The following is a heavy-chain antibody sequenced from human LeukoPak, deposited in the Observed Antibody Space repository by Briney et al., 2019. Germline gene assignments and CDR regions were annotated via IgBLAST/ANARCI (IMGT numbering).Heavy chain of an antibody. CDR1: GYTFTGYF. J-gene: IGHJ4*02. V-gene: IGHV1-2*06. CDR2: INPNSGGT. CDR3: ARGNARSWYFLY. Sequence: ASVKVSCKASGYTFTGYFMHWVRQAPGQGLEWMGRINPNSGGTNYAQKFQGRVTMTRDTSISTAYMELSGLRSDDTAVYYCARGNARSWYFLYWGQGTLVTVSS. D-gene: IGHD6-13*01.